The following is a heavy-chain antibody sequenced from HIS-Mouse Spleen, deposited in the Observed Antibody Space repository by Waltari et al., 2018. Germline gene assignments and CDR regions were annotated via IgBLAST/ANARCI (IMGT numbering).Heavy chain of an antibody. D-gene: IGHD6-13*01. CDR3: ARGKGSSSWYYFDY. V-gene: IGHV4-34*01. Sequence: QVQLQQWGAGLLQPSETLSLTCAVYGGSFSGSSWGWIRQPPGKGLAWIWENNHSGSTNYNPSLKSRVTISVDTSKNQFSLKLSSVTAADTAVYYCARGKGSSSWYYFDYWGQGTLVTVSS. CDR1: GGSFSGSS. J-gene: IGHJ4*02. CDR2: NNHSGST.